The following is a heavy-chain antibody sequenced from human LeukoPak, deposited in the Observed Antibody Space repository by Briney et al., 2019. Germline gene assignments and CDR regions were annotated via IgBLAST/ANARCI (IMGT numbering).Heavy chain of an antibody. CDR3: ARVGSLSFDP. D-gene: IGHD2-15*01. Sequence: KLQGRVTVTTDTSTSTAYMELRSLRSDDTAVYYCARVGSLSFDPWGQGTLVTVSS. V-gene: IGHV1-18*01. J-gene: IGHJ5*02.